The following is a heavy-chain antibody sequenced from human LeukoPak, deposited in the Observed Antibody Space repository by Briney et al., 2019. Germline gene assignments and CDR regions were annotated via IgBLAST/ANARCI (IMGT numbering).Heavy chain of an antibody. CDR1: GGSISSGGYY. V-gene: IGHV4-31*03. CDR2: IYYSGST. J-gene: IGHJ4*02. D-gene: IGHD3-10*01. CDR3: ASSGNYYFTLDY. Sequence: SETLSLTCTVSGGSISSGGYYWSWIRQHPGKGLEWIGYIYYSGSTYYNPSLKSRVTISVDTSKNQFSLKLSSVTAADTAVYYCASSGNYYFTLDYWGQGTLVTVSS.